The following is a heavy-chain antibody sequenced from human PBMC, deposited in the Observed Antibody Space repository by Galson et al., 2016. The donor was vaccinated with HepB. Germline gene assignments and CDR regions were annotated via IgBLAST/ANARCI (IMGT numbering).Heavy chain of an antibody. V-gene: IGHV3-30*04. Sequence: SLRLSCAASGFDFSLYSMEWVRQAPGKGLDWVAVIQHNAKSKYYADSVKGRFPIPRDNSRKTLYLQMNSLRREDAAVYHCVRVGWGWSYGGGMDVWGQGTTVTVSS. CDR3: VRVGWGWSYGGGMDV. CDR1: GFDFSLYS. CDR2: IQHNAKSK. J-gene: IGHJ6*02. D-gene: IGHD5-18*01.